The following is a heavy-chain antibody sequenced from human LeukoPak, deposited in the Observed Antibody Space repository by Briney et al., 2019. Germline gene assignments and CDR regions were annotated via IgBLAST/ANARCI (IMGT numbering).Heavy chain of an antibody. CDR1: GESFSGYY. CDR3: ARVFLAGEDSSGGTHNLDY. Sequence: PSETLSLTCAVYGESFSGYYWSWIRQPPGKGLEWIGEINHSGSTNYNPSLKSRVTISVDTSKNQFSLKLSSVTAADTAVYYCARVFLAGEDSSGGTHNLDYWGQGTLVTVSS. D-gene: IGHD3-22*01. V-gene: IGHV4-34*01. CDR2: INHSGST. J-gene: IGHJ4*02.